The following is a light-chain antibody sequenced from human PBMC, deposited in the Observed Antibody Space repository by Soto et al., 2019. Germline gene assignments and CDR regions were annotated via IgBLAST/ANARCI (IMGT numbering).Light chain of an antibody. CDR2: LAS. V-gene: IGKV2-28*01. J-gene: IGKJ1*01. Sequence: EIVMTQSPLSLTVTPGEPASISCKSSQSLQHNNGNTLLDWYMQKPGQSPQLLIYLASRRAPGAPDRVSGSGSGTDFTLRISTVXXXXXXXYYCMQALQTPRTFGQGTKLEI. CDR1: QSLQHNNGNTL. CDR3: MQALQTPRT.